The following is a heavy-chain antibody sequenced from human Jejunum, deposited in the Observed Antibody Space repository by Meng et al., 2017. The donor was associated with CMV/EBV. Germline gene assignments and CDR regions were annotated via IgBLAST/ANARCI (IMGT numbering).Heavy chain of an antibody. CDR1: GGSISGSY. CDR3: ARDVLLGTHNWFDP. CDR2: IYYTGST. V-gene: IGHV4-59*01. D-gene: IGHD1-14*01. Sequence: VSGGSISGSYWSWLRQSPGKGLEWIGYIYYTGSTDYNPALKSRVPISVDTSKNQFSLKLSSVTAADTAVYYCARDVLLGTHNWFDPWGRGTLVTVSS. J-gene: IGHJ5*02.